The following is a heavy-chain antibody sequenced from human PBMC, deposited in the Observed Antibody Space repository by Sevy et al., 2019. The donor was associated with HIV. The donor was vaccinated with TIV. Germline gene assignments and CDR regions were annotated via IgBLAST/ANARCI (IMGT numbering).Heavy chain of an antibody. V-gene: IGHV1-46*01. CDR2: IGPSDGVT. CDR3: ARERAWAHDY. D-gene: IGHD1-26*01. CDR1: GYTFTNYF. J-gene: IGHJ4*02. Sequence: ASVKVSCKASGYTFTNYFIHWVRQAPGQGLEWMGIIGPSDGVTSYPQKFQGRVTMTRDTSTSTVYMELSSLRSEDTAMYYWARERAWAHDYWGQGTLVTVSS.